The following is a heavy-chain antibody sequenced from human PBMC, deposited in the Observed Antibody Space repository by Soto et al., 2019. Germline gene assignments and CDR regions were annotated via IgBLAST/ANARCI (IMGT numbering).Heavy chain of an antibody. CDR3: ERRERAAGTDWWFDP. D-gene: IGHD6-13*01. CDR1: GGSISSSSFH. Sequence: PSETLSLTCAVSGGSISSSSFHWGWIRQPPGKGLEWIGSIYYSGSTYYSPSLKSRVTISVDTSKNQFSLKLSSVTAADTAVYYCERRERAAGTDWWFDPWGQGTLVTVSS. J-gene: IGHJ5*02. V-gene: IGHV4-39*01. CDR2: IYYSGST.